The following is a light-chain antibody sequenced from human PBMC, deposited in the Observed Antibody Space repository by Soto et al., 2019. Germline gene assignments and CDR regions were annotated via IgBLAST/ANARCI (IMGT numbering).Light chain of an antibody. Sequence: AIRMTQSPSSISASIGDRVSITCRANEEIRRHIAWYQQKPGKAPTLLIYAASTLQSGVPSRFSASGSETEFRLTITGLQSDEFAIYYCQQYYNYPQTFGQGTKVEVK. J-gene: IGKJ1*01. CDR3: QQYYNYPQT. V-gene: IGKV1-8*01. CDR1: EEIRRH. CDR2: AAS.